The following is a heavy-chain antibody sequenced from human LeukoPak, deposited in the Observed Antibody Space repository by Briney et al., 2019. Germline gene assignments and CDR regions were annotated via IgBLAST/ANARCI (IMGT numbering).Heavy chain of an antibody. CDR3: AREGPPNYDTI. CDR1: GGSISNYY. Sequence: PSETLSLTCTASGGSISNYYWSWIRQAPGKGLEWIGYIYYSGSTNYNPSLKSRVTISVDTSKNQFSLKLNSVTAADTAVYYCAREGPPNYDTIWGQGTMVTVAS. D-gene: IGHD3-9*01. CDR2: IYYSGST. V-gene: IGHV4-59*01. J-gene: IGHJ3*02.